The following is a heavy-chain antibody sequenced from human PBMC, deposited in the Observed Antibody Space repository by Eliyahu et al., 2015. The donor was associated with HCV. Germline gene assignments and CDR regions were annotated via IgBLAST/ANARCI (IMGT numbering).Heavy chain of an antibody. V-gene: IGHV1-46*01. D-gene: IGHD3-3*01. CDR3: ARGRVLRFLEWGGHYYGMDV. CDR2: INPXGGST. J-gene: IGHJ6*02. Sequence: QVQLVQSGAEVKKPGASVKVSCXASGYTFTSXYXHWVRQAPGXGXEWMGIINPXGGSTSYAQKFQGRVTMTRXTSTSTVYMELSSLRSEDTAVYYCARGRVLRFLEWGGHYYGMDVWGQGTTVTVSS. CDR1: GYTFTSXY.